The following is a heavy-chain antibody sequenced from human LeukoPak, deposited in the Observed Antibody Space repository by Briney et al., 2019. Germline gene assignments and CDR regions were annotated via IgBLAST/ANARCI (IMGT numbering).Heavy chain of an antibody. CDR3: AKVHIVGATTLNGYDY. CDR2: ISGSGGST. V-gene: IGHV3-23*01. J-gene: IGHJ4*02. CDR1: GFTFSSYA. D-gene: IGHD1-26*01. Sequence: GGSLRLSCAASGFTFSSYAMSWVRQAPGKGLEWVSAISGSGGSTYYADSVKGRFTICRDNSKNTLYLQMNSLRAEDTAVYYCAKVHIVGATTLNGYDYWGQGTLVTVSS.